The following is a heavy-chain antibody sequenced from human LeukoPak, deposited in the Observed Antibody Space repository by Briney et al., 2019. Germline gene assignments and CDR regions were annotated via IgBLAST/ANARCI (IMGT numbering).Heavy chain of an antibody. D-gene: IGHD4-17*01. CDR3: ARGGDHQDYYFDY. CDR1: GGSFSGYY. Sequence: PSETLSLTCAVYGGSFSGYYWSWIRQPPGKGLEWIGEINHSGSTNYNPSLKSRVTISVDTSKNQFSLKLSSVTAADTAVYYCARGGDHQDYYFDYWGQGTLVTVSS. V-gene: IGHV4-34*01. J-gene: IGHJ4*02. CDR2: INHSGST.